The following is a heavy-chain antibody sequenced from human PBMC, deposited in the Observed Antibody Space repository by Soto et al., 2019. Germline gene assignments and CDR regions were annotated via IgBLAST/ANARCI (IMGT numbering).Heavy chain of an antibody. CDR2: IIPLFGTA. CDR3: ARGTVTPYYYYGMDV. V-gene: IGHV1-69*01. CDR1: GGTFSNYG. J-gene: IGHJ6*02. Sequence: QVQLVQSGAEVKKPGSSVKVSCKASGGTFSNYGISWVRQAPGQGPEWLGGIIPLFGTANYAQRFQGRVTITADESTSTAYMELSSLRSEDTAVYYCARGTVTPYYYYGMDVWGQGTTVTVSS. D-gene: IGHD4-4*01.